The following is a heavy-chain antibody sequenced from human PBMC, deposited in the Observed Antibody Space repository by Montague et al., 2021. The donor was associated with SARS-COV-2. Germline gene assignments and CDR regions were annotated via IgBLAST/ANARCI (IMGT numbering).Heavy chain of an antibody. D-gene: IGHD3-10*01. CDR3: AKGFTYYFASGGYPNYFDP. J-gene: IGHJ5*02. Sequence: FRSLSLAASGFTFSSYAMIWVRQAPGKGLEWVSTISSTGGSTYYADSVKGRFIISRDNSRNTVYMQMNNLRAEDTAVYYCAKGFTYYFASGGYPNYFDPWGQGTLVSVSS. CDR2: ISSTGGST. V-gene: IGHV3-23*01. CDR1: GFTFSSYA.